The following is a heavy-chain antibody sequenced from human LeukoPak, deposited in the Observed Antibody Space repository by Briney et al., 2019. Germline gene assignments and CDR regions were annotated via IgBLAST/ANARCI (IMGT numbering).Heavy chain of an antibody. Sequence: GGSLRLSCAASGFTFSSYAMSWVRQAPGEGLEWVSLLGGSGGSTYYADSVKGRFTISRDNSKNTLYLQMNSLRAEDTAVYYCAKAWLEQGGMFDYWSQGTPVTVSS. CDR3: AKAWLEQGGMFDY. CDR1: GFTFSSYA. D-gene: IGHD1/OR15-1a*01. J-gene: IGHJ4*02. CDR2: LGGSGGST. V-gene: IGHV3-23*01.